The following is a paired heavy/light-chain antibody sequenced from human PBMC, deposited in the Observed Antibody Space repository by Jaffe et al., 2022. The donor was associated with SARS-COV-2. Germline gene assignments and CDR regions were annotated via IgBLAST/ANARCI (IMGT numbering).Light chain of an antibody. CDR2: DVS. V-gene: IGLV2-14*01. CDR3: SSYSRTSTLL. CDR1: SSDVGGYNF. Sequence: QSALAQPASVSGSPGQSITISCTGTSSDVGGYNFVSWYQQHPGKAPKVMIYDVSNRPSGVSDRFSGSKSGNTASLTISGLQAEDEADYYCSSYSRTSTLLFGGGTKLTVL. J-gene: IGLJ2*01.
Heavy chain of an antibody. J-gene: IGHJ4*02. V-gene: IGHV3-15*01. CDR3: TAPTAVPRF. CDR2: IKTKADGGTT. D-gene: IGHD3-10*01. Sequence: EVQLVESGGGLVKPGGSLRLSCAASGFTFSSARMTWVRQAPGKGLEWVGRIKTKADGGTTDYAAPVRGRFTISRDDSENILYLQMNSLETEDTAVYYCTAPTAVPRFWGKGTLVTVSS. CDR1: GFTFSSAR.